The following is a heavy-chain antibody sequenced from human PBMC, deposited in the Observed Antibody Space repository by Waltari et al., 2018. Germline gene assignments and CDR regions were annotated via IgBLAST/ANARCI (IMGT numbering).Heavy chain of an antibody. D-gene: IGHD3-22*01. Sequence: LVQSGAEVKKPGASVKVSCKASGYTFTGYAILWVRQAPGQGLEWMGRINPKNGETHSEQTFQGRVALTRDTATNTAFMELQRLRSDDTAVYYCLRDSSGSHFDYWGQGTLVTVSS. CDR2: INPKNGET. CDR3: LRDSSGSHFDY. CDR1: GYTFTGYA. J-gene: IGHJ4*02. V-gene: IGHV1-2*06.